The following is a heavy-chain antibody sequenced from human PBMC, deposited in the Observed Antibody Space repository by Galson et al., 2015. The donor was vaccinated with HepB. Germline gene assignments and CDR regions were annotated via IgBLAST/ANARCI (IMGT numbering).Heavy chain of an antibody. CDR1: GFTFSSYA. CDR2: ISGSGGST. J-gene: IGHJ6*02. V-gene: IGHV3-23*01. CDR3: AKGYSYGSPYGMDV. D-gene: IGHD5-18*01. Sequence: SLRLSCAASGFTFSSYAMSWVRQAPGKGLEWVSAISGSGGSTYYADSVKGWFTISRDNSKNTLYLQMNSLRAEDTAVYYCAKGYSYGSPYGMDVWGQGTTVTVSS.